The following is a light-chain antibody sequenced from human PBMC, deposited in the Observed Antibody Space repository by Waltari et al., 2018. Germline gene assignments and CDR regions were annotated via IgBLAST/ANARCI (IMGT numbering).Light chain of an antibody. CDR2: AAS. V-gene: IGKV1-NL1*01. CDR3: QQYYSTLWT. J-gene: IGKJ1*01. CDR1: QGITNS. Sequence: DIQMTQSPSSPSASVGDRVTITCRASQGITNSLAWYQQKPGKAPKLLLSAASRLEGGVPSRFSGSGSGTDYTLTISSLQPEDFATYYCQQYYSTLWTFGQGTKVEIK.